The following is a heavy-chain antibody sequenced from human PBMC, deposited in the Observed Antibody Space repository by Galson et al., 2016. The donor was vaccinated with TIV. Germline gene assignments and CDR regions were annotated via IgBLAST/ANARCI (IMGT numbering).Heavy chain of an antibody. V-gene: IGHV3-15*07. D-gene: IGHD7-27*01. CDR2: IRSNSDGGTK. CDR3: APELGRLQAC. J-gene: IGHJ4*02. CDR1: GFTFSNAW. Sequence: SLRLSCAASGFTFSNAWMNWVRQAPGRGLEWVGRIRSNSDGGTKDYAAPVKGRFTISRDDSENTLYLQMNSLKTEDTAVYYCAPELGRLQACWGQGTLVTVSS.